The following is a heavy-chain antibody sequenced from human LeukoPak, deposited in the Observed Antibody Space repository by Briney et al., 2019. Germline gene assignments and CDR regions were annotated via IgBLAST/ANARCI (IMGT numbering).Heavy chain of an antibody. CDR1: GASMSSFY. CDR2: IYSSGST. J-gene: IGHJ4*02. V-gene: IGHV4-59*01. Sequence: SETLSLTRTVSGASMSSFYWSWIRQSPGKGLEWIGYIYSSGSTNYNPSLKSRVTISVDTSKSQFSLKLSSVTAADTAVYFCSREGRWLQLGFDYWGRGTLVTVSS. D-gene: IGHD5-24*01. CDR3: SREGRWLQLGFDY.